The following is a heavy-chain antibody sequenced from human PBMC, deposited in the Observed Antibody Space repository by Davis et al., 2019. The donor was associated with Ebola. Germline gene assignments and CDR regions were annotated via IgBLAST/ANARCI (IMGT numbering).Heavy chain of an antibody. V-gene: IGHV3-48*02. J-gene: IGHJ6*04. D-gene: IGHD2-21*01. CDR2: ISTGGTTT. Sequence: GGSLRLSCAASGFTFSDYAMSWVRQTPGKGLEWLSYISTGGTTTYYADSVKGRFTSSRGNDKDSLYLQMASLRDDDTAVYYCARVNLWSRGWAMDVWGKGTTVTVSS. CDR3: ARVNLWSRGWAMDV. CDR1: GFTFSDYA.